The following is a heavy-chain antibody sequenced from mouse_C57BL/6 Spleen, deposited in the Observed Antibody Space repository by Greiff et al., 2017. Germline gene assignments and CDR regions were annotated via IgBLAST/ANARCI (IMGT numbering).Heavy chain of an antibody. CDR1: GYSFTGYY. D-gene: IGHD1-1*01. Sequence: VQLQQSGPELVTPGASVKISCKASGYSFTGYYMNWVKQSPEKSLEWIGEINPSTGGTTYTQKFKSKATLTVDKSSSTAYMQLKSLTSEDSAVYYCARWGTTVVATYYFDDWGKGTTLTVSS. CDR3: ARWGTTVVATYYFDD. CDR2: INPSTGGT. V-gene: IGHV1-42*01. J-gene: IGHJ2*01.